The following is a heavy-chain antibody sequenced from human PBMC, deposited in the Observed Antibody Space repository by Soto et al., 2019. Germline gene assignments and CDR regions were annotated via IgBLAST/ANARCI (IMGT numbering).Heavy chain of an antibody. D-gene: IGHD6-13*01. CDR3: AKWGYSSSWYVTFYFYGMDV. V-gene: IGHV3-23*01. CDR1: GCTFCNYA. Sequence: EMHLLESGGGLVQPGGSLRLSCAVSGCTFCNYAMSWVRQAPGKGLEWVSGISGSGDNTHYADSVKGRFTISRDNSKNTLYLQMDSLRAEDTAVYYCAKWGYSSSWYVTFYFYGMDVWGQGTTVTVSS. J-gene: IGHJ6*02. CDR2: ISGSGDNT.